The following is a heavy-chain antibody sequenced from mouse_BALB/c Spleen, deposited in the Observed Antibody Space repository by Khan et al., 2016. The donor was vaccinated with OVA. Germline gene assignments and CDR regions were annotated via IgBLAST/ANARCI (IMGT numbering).Heavy chain of an antibody. CDR3: SRSGYGFGAY. V-gene: IGHV1-54*01. CDR1: RYAFTDYL. D-gene: IGHD3-2*02. CDR2: INPGSGDT. J-gene: IGHJ3*01. Sequence: QVQLQQSGAELVRPGASVKVSCKASRYAFTDYLIEWLKQRPGQGLEWIGVINPGSGDTHYNEKFMDRATLTADKSSSTAYMQLSSLTSDDSAVYFCSRSGYGFGAYWGPGTLVTVSA.